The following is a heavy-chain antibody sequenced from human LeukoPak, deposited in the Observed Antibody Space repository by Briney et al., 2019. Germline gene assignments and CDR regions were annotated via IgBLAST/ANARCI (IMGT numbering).Heavy chain of an antibody. CDR3: ARVLLRYSFDY. CDR1: GGSISSYF. J-gene: IGHJ4*02. CDR2: IYYSGST. V-gene: IGHV4-59*01. Sequence: PSETLSLTCTVSGGSISSYFWGWIRQPPGKGLEWIGYIYYSGSTNYNPSLKSRVTISVDTSKNQFSLKLTSVTAADTAVYYCARVLLRYSFDYWGQGTLVTVSS.